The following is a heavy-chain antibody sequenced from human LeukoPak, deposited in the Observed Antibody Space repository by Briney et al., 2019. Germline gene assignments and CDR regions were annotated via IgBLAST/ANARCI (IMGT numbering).Heavy chain of an antibody. V-gene: IGHV6-1*01. CDR3: ARAPDDLAGPYYYYYYGMDV. CDR1: GDSVSSNSAA. Sequence: SQTLSLTCAISGDSVSSNSAAWNWIRQSPSRGLEWLGRTYYRSKWYNDYAVSVKSRITINPDTSKNQFSLQLNSVTPEDTAVYYCARAPDDLAGPYYYYYYGMDVRGKGTTVTVSS. D-gene: IGHD6-19*01. CDR2: TYYRSKWYN. J-gene: IGHJ6*04.